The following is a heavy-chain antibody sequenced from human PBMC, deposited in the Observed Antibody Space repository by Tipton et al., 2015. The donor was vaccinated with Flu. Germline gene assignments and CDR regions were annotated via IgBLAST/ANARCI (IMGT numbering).Heavy chain of an antibody. J-gene: IGHJ4*02. CDR2: IRNRANSYIT. V-gene: IGHV3-72*01. CDR3: ARGFSSSSGVYFDY. D-gene: IGHD5-18*01. CDR1: GFTFSDHY. Sequence: SLRLSCAASGFTFSDHYMDWVRQAPGKGLEWVGRIRNRANSYITEYAASLKDRFLIPRDDLENSLFLQMHSLKTEDTAVYYCARGFSSSSGVYFDYWGQGILVTVSS.